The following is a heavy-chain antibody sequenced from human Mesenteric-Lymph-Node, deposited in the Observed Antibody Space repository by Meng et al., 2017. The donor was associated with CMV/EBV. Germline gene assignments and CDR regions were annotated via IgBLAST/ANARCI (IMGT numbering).Heavy chain of an antibody. CDR3: ARDLGEQWLVRSRYFDY. CDR1: GGSISSGGYY. V-gene: IGHV4-31*03. J-gene: IGHJ4*02. CDR2: IYYSGST. Sequence: SETLSLTCTVSGGSISSGGYYWSWIRQHPGKGLEWIGYIYYSGSTYYNPSLKSRVTISVDTSKNQFSLKLSSVTAADTAVYYCARDLGEQWLVRSRYFDYWGQGTLVTVSS. D-gene: IGHD6-19*01.